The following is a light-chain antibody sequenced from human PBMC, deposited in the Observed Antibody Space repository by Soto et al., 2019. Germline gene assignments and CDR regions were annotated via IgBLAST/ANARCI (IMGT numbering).Light chain of an antibody. CDR3: GQFVSSPPRT. V-gene: IGKV1-5*03. J-gene: IGKJ1*01. Sequence: DIQMTQSPSTLSASVGDRVTITCRASQSISSWLAWYQQKPGKAPKLLIYKASSLESGVPSRFSGSGSGTEFILTISRLEPEDFALYYCGQFVSSPPRTFGQGTKVDI. CDR2: KAS. CDR1: QSISSW.